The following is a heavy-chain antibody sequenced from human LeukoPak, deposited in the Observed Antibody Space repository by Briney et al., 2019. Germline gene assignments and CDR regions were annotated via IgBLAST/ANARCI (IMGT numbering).Heavy chain of an antibody. CDR1: GGSISSSSYY. J-gene: IGHJ3*02. Sequence: TSETLSLTCTVSGGSISSSSYYWGWIRQPPGKGLEWIGSIYYSGSTYYNPSLKSRVTISVDTSKNQFSLKLSSVTAADTAVYYCARDSGWQLWLLSAFDIWGQGTMVTVSS. V-gene: IGHV4-39*02. CDR3: ARDSGWQLWLLSAFDI. D-gene: IGHD5-18*01. CDR2: IYYSGST.